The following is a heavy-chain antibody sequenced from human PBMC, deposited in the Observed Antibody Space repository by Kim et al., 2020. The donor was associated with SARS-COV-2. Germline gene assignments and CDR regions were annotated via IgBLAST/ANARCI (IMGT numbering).Heavy chain of an antibody. D-gene: IGHD3-10*01. CDR3: ARLGGGTMVRQAYYYYGMDV. CDR1: GYSFTSYW. V-gene: IGHV5-10-1*01. J-gene: IGHJ6*02. Sequence: GESLKISCKGSGYSFTSYWISWVRQMPGKGLEWMGRIDPSDSYTNYSPSFQGHVTIPADKSISTAYLQWSSLKASDTAMYYCARLGGGTMVRQAYYYYGMDVWGQGTTVTVSS. CDR2: IDPSDSYT.